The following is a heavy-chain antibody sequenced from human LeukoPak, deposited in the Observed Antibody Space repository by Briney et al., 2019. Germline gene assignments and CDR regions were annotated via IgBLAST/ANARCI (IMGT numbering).Heavy chain of an antibody. Sequence: GGSLRLSCAASGFTFSSYEMNWVRQAPGKGLDWVSYISSSGSTIYYADSVKGRFTISRDSAKNSLYLQMNSLRAEDTAVYYCAKGRNYYGSGRGSYFDYWGQGTLVTVSS. CDR2: ISSSGSTI. CDR3: AKGRNYYGSGRGSYFDY. V-gene: IGHV3-48*03. D-gene: IGHD3-10*01. J-gene: IGHJ4*02. CDR1: GFTFSSYE.